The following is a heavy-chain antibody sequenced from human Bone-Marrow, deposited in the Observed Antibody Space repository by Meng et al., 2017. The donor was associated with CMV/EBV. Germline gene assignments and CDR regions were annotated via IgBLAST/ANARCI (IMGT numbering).Heavy chain of an antibody. J-gene: IGHJ4*02. D-gene: IGHD2-2*02. V-gene: IGHV3-30*04. CDR2: ISYDGSNK. Sequence: GGSLRLSCAASGFTFSSYAMHWVRQAPGKWLEWVALISYDGSNKFYADSVKGRFTISRDNSKNTLYLQMNSLRAEDTAVYYCAKDRNRDVVVVPAAIPDSWGQGTLVTVSS. CDR3: AKDRNRDVVVVPAAIPDS. CDR1: GFTFSSYA.